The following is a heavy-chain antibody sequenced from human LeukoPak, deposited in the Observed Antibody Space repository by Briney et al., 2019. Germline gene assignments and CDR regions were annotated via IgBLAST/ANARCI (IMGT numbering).Heavy chain of an antibody. J-gene: IGHJ4*02. CDR3: AREGITMVRGVPDY. Sequence: SQTLSLTCTVSGGSLSSGGYYWSWIRQPPGKGLEWIGYIYHSGSTYYNPSLKSRVTISVDRSKNQFSLKLSSVTAADTAVYYCAREGITMVRGVPDYWGQGTLVTVSS. CDR1: GGSLSSGGYY. CDR2: IYHSGST. V-gene: IGHV4-30-2*01. D-gene: IGHD3-10*01.